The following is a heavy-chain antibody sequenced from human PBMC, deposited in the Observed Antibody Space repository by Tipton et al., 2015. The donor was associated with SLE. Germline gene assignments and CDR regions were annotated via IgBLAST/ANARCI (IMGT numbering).Heavy chain of an antibody. D-gene: IGHD2-2*02. CDR2: IYPGDSDT. CDR1: GYSFTSYW. CDR3: ARTDYCSSTSCYIAAFDI. Sequence: QLVQSGAEEKKPGESLKISCKGSGYSFTSYWIGWVRQMPGKGLEWMGIIYPGDSDTGYSPSFQGQVTMSADKSISTAYLQWSSLKASDTALYYFARTDYCSSTSCYIAAFDIWGQGTMVTVSS. V-gene: IGHV5-51*03. J-gene: IGHJ3*02.